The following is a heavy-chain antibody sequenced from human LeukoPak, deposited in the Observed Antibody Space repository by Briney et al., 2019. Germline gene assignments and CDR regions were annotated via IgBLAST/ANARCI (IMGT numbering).Heavy chain of an antibody. CDR1: GFKFDDYA. J-gene: IGHJ6*03. Sequence: GGSLRFSCAAAGFKFDDYAMHWVRQAPGKGLEGVSGIDWNSGSMGYADSVKGRFTISRDNAKNSLYLQMNSLRPEDTALYYCAKDVTGSYYYYMDVWGKGTTVTVSS. D-gene: IGHD3-10*01. CDR2: IDWNSGSM. V-gene: IGHV3-9*01. CDR3: AKDVTGSYYYYMDV.